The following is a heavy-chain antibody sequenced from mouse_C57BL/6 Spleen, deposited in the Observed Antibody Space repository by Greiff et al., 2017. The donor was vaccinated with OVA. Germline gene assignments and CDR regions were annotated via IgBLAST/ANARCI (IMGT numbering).Heavy chain of an antibody. D-gene: IGHD1-2*01. J-gene: IGHJ4*01. CDR3: THYGYYAMDY. V-gene: IGHV14-4*01. Sequence: EVQLLQSGAELVRPGASVKLSCTASGFNIKDDYMHWVKQRPEQGLEWIGWIDPENGDTESASKFQGKATITADTSSNTAYLQLSSLTTEDTAVYYCTHYGYYAMDYWGKGTSVTVSS. CDR1: GFNIKDDY. CDR2: IDPENGDT.